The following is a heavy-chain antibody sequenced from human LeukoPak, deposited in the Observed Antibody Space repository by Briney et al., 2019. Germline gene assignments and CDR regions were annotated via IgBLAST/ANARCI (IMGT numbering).Heavy chain of an antibody. Sequence: PGGSLRLPCAASGFTFSSYAMSWVRQAPGKGLEWVAVISYDGSNKYYADSVKGRFTISRDNSKNTLYLQMNSLRAEDTAVYYCARDYSSGWYGSLDYWGQGTLVTVSS. CDR3: ARDYSSGWYGSLDY. CDR2: ISYDGSNK. CDR1: GFTFSSYA. J-gene: IGHJ4*02. D-gene: IGHD6-19*01. V-gene: IGHV3-30-3*01.